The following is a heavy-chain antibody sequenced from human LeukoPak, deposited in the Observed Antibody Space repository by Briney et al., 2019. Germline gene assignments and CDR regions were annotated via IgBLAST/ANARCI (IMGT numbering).Heavy chain of an antibody. CDR1: GFTFSSAW. CDR2: IKEEGSGK. V-gene: IGHV3-7*02. D-gene: IGHD5-24*01. J-gene: IGHJ4*02. CDR3: ASTRWLQLDY. Sequence: GGSLRLSCAASGFTFSSAWMSWVRQAPGKGLEWVANIKEEGSGKYYVDSVKGRFTISRDNAKNSLYLQMNSLRAEDTAVYYCASTRWLQLDYWGQGTLVTVSS.